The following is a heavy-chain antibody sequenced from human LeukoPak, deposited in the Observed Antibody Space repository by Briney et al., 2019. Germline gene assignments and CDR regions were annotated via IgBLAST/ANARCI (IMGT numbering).Heavy chain of an antibody. CDR3: GRVRAGWSFDY. CDR1: GFTFSDYY. J-gene: IGHJ4*02. D-gene: IGHD6-19*01. Sequence: GGSLRLSCAASGFTFSDYYMSWIRQAPGKGLEWVSYISSSSSYTNYADSVKGRFTISRDNAKNSLYLQMNSLRAEDTAVYYCGRVRAGWSFDYWGQGTLVTVSS. V-gene: IGHV3-11*06. CDR2: ISSSSSYT.